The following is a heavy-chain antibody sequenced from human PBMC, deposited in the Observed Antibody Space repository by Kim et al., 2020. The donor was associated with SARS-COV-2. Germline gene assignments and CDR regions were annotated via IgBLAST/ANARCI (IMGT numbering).Heavy chain of an antibody. V-gene: IGHV4-34*01. CDR2: IDQSGSP. J-gene: IGHJ6*02. CDR1: GXSFXSYY. CDR3: ARVNRGRRFDMVRGSLREVYYDFGMDV. D-gene: IGHD3-10*01. Sequence: SETLSLTCAXIGXSFXSYYWTWIRQSPDKGLEWIGEIDQSGSPNYNPSLAGRVSISADTSKNQVSLKMTSVTAADTALYFCARVNRGRRFDMVRGSLREVYYDFGMDVWGPGAPVIVSS.